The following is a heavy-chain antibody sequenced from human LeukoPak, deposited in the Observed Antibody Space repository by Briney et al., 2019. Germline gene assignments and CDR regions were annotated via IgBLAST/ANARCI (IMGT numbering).Heavy chain of an antibody. CDR2: IYHSGST. Sequence: LYRTCAGSGGSISGGGYSRRWIRQPPGKGLEWIGYIYHSGSTYYNPSLKSRVTISVDRSKNQFSLKLSSVTAADTAVYYCARRITFGGVLDYWGQGTLVTVSS. V-gene: IGHV4-30-2*01. CDR3: ARRITFGGVLDY. J-gene: IGHJ4*02. CDR1: GGSISGGGYS. D-gene: IGHD3-16*01.